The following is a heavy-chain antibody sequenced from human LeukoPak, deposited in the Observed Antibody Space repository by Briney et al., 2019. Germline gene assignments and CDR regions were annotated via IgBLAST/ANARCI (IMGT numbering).Heavy chain of an antibody. CDR2: RSYDGTNK. CDR3: ARSVPLPFYYYMDV. V-gene: IGHV3-30*05. J-gene: IGHJ6*03. CDR1: GFNLSSYS. D-gene: IGHD2-15*01. Sequence: GGSLRLSCAASGFNLSSYSMNWVRQAPGKGLEWVALRSYDGTNKYYADSVKGRFAISRDNSKNTLYLQMNSLRAEDTAVYYCARSVPLPFYYYMDVWGKGTTVTVSS.